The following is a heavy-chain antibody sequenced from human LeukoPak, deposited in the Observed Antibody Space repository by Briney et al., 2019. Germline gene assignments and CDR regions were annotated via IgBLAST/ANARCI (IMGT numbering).Heavy chain of an antibody. CDR2: INAGNGNT. V-gene: IGHV1-3*01. D-gene: IGHD6-19*01. CDR3: ARVGSGGWSNDY. J-gene: IGHJ4*02. CDR1: GYTFTSYA. Sequence: ASVKVSCKASGYTFTSYAMHWVRQAPGQRLEWMGWINAGNGNTKYSQKFQGRVTITRDTSASTAYMELSSLRPEDTAVYYCARVGSGGWSNDYWGQGTLVTVSS.